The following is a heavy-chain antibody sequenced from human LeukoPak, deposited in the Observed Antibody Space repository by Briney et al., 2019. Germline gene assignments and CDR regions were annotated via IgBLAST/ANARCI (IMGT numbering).Heavy chain of an antibody. Sequence: SVKVSCKASGYTFTGYYMHWVRQAPGQGLEWMGRIIPIFGTANYAQKFQGRVTITTDESTSTAYMELSSLRSEDTAVYYCARDRPQDLDPLFYYDSISGAFDIWGQGTMVTVSS. CDR3: ARDRPQDLDPLFYYDSISGAFDI. CDR2: IIPIFGTA. D-gene: IGHD3-22*01. CDR1: GYTFTGYY. V-gene: IGHV1-69*05. J-gene: IGHJ3*02.